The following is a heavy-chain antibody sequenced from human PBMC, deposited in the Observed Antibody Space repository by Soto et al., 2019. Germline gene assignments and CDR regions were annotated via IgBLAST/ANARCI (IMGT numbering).Heavy chain of an antibody. CDR2: ISSSGSTI. V-gene: IGHV3-48*03. J-gene: IGHJ6*02. D-gene: IGHD3-22*01. CDR1: GFTFSSYE. Sequence: GGSLRLSCAASGFTFSSYEMNWVRQAPGRGLEWVSYISSSGSTIYYADSVKGRFTISRDNAKNSLYLQMNSLRAEDTALYYCVRSPQPMIVVVITSRYGMDVWGQGTTVTVSS. CDR3: VRSPQPMIVVVITSRYGMDV.